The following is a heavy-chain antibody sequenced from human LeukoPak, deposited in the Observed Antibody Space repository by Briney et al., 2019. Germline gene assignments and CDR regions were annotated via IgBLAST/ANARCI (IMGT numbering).Heavy chain of an antibody. J-gene: IGHJ4*02. CDR3: AKSDHTKTYYFDY. CDR2: VSHSGNT. V-gene: IGHV4-59*04. D-gene: IGHD1-14*01. Sequence: SETLSLTCTVSGGSVSTYYWSWIRQPPGKELEWIGYVSHSGNTNCSPSLKSRVTMSLDTSKNHFSLRLSSVTAADTAVYHCAKSDHTKTYYFDYWGQGALVTVSS. CDR1: GGSVSTYY.